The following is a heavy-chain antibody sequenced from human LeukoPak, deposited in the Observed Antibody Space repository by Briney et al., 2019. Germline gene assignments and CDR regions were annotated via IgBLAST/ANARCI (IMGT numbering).Heavy chain of an antibody. D-gene: IGHD5-12*01. CDR2: IYYSGNT. Sequence: RASETLSLTCTVSGGSISGFFWSWIRQPPGKGLEWIGYIYYSGNTNYNPSLKSRVSMSVDTSKNQFSLKVSSVTGADTAVYYCARMATVEGFDYWGQGTLVTVSS. CDR3: ARMATVEGFDY. J-gene: IGHJ4*02. V-gene: IGHV4-59*12. CDR1: GGSISGFF.